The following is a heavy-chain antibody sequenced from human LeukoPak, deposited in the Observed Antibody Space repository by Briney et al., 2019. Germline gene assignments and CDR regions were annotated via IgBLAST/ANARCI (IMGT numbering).Heavy chain of an antibody. CDR1: GFTFSSYG. CDR2: IRYDGSNK. V-gene: IGHV3-30*02. CDR3: AKIGLYDSSGYYYRPIGAFDI. J-gene: IGHJ3*02. Sequence: GGSLRLSCAVSGFTFSSYGMDWVRQAPGKGLEWVAFIRYDGSNKYYADSVKGRFTISRDNSKNTLYLQMNSLRAEDTAVYYCAKIGLYDSSGYYYRPIGAFDIWGQGTMVTVSS. D-gene: IGHD3-22*01.